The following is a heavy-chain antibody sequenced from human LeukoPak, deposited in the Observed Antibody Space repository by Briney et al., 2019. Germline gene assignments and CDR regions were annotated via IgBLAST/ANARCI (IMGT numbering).Heavy chain of an antibody. CDR1: GGSISSGNNH. V-gene: IGHV4-30-4*01. CDR2: IFYSGRT. J-gene: IGHJ4*02. CDR3: ARSRDYDSSGYPYYFDN. Sequence: PSETLSLTCTVSGGSISSGNNHWSWIRQPPGKGLEWIGYIFYSGRTYYNPSLKSRVTISVDTSKNQFSLKLSSVTAADTAVYYCARSRDYDSSGYPYYFDNWGQGTLVTVSS. D-gene: IGHD3-22*01.